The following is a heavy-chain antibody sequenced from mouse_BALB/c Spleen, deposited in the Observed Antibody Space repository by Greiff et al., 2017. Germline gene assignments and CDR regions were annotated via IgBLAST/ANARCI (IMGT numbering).Heavy chain of an antibody. CDR1: GYSFTGYY. D-gene: IGHD2-14*01. CDR3: ARERGEGACYRYDGYAMDY. CDR2: ISCYNGAT. V-gene: IGHV1S34*01. J-gene: IGHJ4*01. Sequence: LVKTGASVKISCKASGYSFTGYYMHWVKQSHGKSLEWIGYISCYNGATSYNQKFKGKATFTVDTSSSTAYMQFNSLTSEDSAVYYCARERGEGACYRYDGYAMDYWGQGTSVTVSS.